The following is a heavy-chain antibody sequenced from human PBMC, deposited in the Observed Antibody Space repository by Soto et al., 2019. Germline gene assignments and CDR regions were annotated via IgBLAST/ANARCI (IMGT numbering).Heavy chain of an antibody. CDR3: ARRGGYDGTNDF. V-gene: IGHV4-39*01. D-gene: IGHD3-22*01. CDR2: IFYSGTT. Sequence: QLQLQESGPGLVKPSETLSLTCTVSGGSISSNTYYWDWIRQPPGKGLEWIGTIFYSGTTYYNPSLKSRVTISVDTSKNQFSLKLSSVTAADTAVFYCARRGGYDGTNDFWGQGTLVTVSS. J-gene: IGHJ4*02. CDR1: GGSISSNTYY.